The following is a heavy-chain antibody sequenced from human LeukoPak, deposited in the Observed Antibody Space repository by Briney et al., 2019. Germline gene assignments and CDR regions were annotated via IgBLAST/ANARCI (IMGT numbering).Heavy chain of an antibody. J-gene: IGHJ1*01. D-gene: IGHD3-10*01. V-gene: IGHV1-18*01. CDR3: ARVWFGELSWGTYFQH. Sequence: ASVKVSCKASGYTFTSYGISWVRQAPGQGLEWMGWISAYNGNTNYAQKLQGRVTMTTDTSTSTAYMELRSLRSDDTAVYYCARVWFGELSWGTYFQHWGQGTLVTVSS. CDR1: GYTFTSYG. CDR2: ISAYNGNT.